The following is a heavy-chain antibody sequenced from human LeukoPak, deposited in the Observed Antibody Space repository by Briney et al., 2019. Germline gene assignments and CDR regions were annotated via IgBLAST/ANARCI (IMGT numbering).Heavy chain of an antibody. CDR2: IYHSGST. CDR1: GGSTSSSNW. Sequence: PSETLSLTCAVSGGSTSSSNWWSWVRQPPGKGLEWIGEIYHSGSTNYNPSLKSRVTISVDKSKNQFSLKLSSVTAADTAVYYCAGLGYSAIPGGFDYWGQGTLVTVSS. CDR3: AGLGYSAIPGGFDY. V-gene: IGHV4-4*02. D-gene: IGHD5-12*01. J-gene: IGHJ4*02.